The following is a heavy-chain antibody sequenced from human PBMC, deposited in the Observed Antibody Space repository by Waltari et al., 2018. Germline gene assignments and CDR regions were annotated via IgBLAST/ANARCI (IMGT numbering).Heavy chain of an antibody. Sequence: QAQLQQSGAEVKKHGASVTVSCQASGSTFPSSGISWLRQAPAQGLGWIGWISAYNGNTNYAQKLKGRVTMTTDTSTSTAYMELRGLRSDDTAVYYCARDSNGGNSDYWGQGTLVTVSS. V-gene: IGHV1-18*01. CDR2: ISAYNGNT. CDR3: ARDSNGGNSDY. D-gene: IGHD2-21*02. CDR1: GSTFPSSG. J-gene: IGHJ4*02.